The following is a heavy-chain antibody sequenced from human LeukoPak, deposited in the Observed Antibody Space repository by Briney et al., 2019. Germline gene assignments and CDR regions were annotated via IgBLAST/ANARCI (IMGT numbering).Heavy chain of an antibody. V-gene: IGHV5-51*01. CDR1: GYTFTSFW. D-gene: IGHD3-16*01. Sequence: GESLKISCTGSGYTFTSFWIGWVRQMPGKGLEWMASIYPGDSDTTYSPSFQGQVTISADKSSSTAYLRLSSLKASDTAIYYCVRGWWSFDYWGQGSLVTVSS. CDR3: VRGWWSFDY. J-gene: IGHJ4*02. CDR2: IYPGDSDT.